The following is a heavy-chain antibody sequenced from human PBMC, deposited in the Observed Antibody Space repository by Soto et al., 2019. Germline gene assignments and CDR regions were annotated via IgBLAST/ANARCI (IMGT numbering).Heavy chain of an antibody. CDR3: ARSPRPTGTTLYYFDS. CDR2: IDPSAGST. CDR1: GYTLTTFY. D-gene: IGHD1-1*01. V-gene: IGHV1-46*01. Sequence: ASVKVSCKASGYTLTTFYMHWMRQAPGQGLEWMGVIDPSAGSTTYAQKFKGRVRMTRDTFTSTVFMELSSLRSEDTAVYYCARSPRPTGTTLYYFDSWGQRTLVTVSS. J-gene: IGHJ4*02.